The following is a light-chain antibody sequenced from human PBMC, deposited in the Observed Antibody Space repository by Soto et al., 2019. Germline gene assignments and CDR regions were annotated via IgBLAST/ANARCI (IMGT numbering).Light chain of an antibody. CDR2: DAS. CDR1: QTISTW. CDR3: QQANSFPLT. Sequence: IQMTQSPPTLSASVGDRVTITCRASQTISTWMAWYQQKPGKAPKLLVYDASTLQSGVASRFSGSGSGTDFTLTISSLQPEDFATYYCQQANSFPLTSGGGTKVDIK. V-gene: IGKV1-12*01. J-gene: IGKJ4*01.